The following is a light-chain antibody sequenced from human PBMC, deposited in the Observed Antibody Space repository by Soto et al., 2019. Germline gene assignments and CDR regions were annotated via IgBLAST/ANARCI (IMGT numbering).Light chain of an antibody. CDR1: QSISSY. CDR3: QQGYSTPYS. Sequence: DIQMTQSPSSLSASVGDRVTITCRASQSISSYLNWYQHKPGKAPDLLIYGASSLQSGVPSRFSGSGSGTDFTLTISSLQTEDFATYYCQQGYSTPYSFGQGTKLEIK. CDR2: GAS. J-gene: IGKJ2*03. V-gene: IGKV1-39*01.